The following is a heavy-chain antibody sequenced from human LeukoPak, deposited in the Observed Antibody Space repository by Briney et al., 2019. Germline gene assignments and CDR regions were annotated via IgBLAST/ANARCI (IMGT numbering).Heavy chain of an antibody. CDR3: AKDQFVVATVLYYYGMDV. D-gene: IGHD5-12*01. CDR1: GFTFSSYG. Sequence: PGRSLRLSCAASGFTFSSYGMHWVRQAPGKGLEWVAVISYDGSNKYYADSVKGRFTISRDNSKNTLYLQMNSLRAEDTAVYYCAKDQFVVATVLYYYGMDVWGQGTTVTVSS. V-gene: IGHV3-30*18. J-gene: IGHJ6*02. CDR2: ISYDGSNK.